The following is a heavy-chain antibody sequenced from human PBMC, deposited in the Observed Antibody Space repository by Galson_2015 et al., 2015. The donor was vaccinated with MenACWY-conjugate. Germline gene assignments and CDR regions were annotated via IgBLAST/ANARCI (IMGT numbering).Heavy chain of an antibody. CDR1: GFTFSSYG. D-gene: IGHD3-16*01. CDR2: IWYNGSNK. V-gene: IGHV3-33*01. J-gene: IGHJ5*02. CDR3: ARAPRDVWGSYSRTITTYNWFDP. Sequence: SLRLSCAASGFTFSSYGMHWVRQAPGKGLEWVAVIWYNGSNKYYADSVKGRFTISRDNSKNTLYLQMNSLRAEDTAAYYCARAPRDVWGSYSRTITTYNWFDPWGQGTLVTVSS.